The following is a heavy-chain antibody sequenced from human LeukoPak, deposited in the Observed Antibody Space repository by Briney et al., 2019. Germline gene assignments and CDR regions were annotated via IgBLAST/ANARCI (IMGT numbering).Heavy chain of an antibody. CDR3: ARDQRYCSGGNCYFFDY. CDR1: GGSITSGGFY. D-gene: IGHD2-15*01. J-gene: IGHJ4*02. V-gene: IGHV4-31*03. CDR2: TYYSGST. Sequence: SQTLSLTCTVSGGSITSGGFYWSWIRQLPGKGLEWIGYTYYSGSTYYNPSLKSRVTISVDTSKNQFSLKLSSVTAADTAVYYCARDQRYCSGGNCYFFDYWGQGTLVTVSS.